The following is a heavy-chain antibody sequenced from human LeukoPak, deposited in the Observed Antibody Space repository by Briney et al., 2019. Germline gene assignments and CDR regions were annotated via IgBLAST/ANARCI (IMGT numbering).Heavy chain of an antibody. J-gene: IGHJ4*02. CDR3: TRDSGEDYVWGSYKV. Sequence: RASVKVSCKASGGTFSSYAISRVRQAPGQGLEWMGGIIPIFGTANYAQKFQGRVTITADESTSTAYMELSSLRSEDTAVYYCTRDSGEDYVWGSYKVWGQGTLVTVSS. D-gene: IGHD3-16*01. V-gene: IGHV1-69*13. CDR2: IIPIFGTA. CDR1: GGTFSSYA.